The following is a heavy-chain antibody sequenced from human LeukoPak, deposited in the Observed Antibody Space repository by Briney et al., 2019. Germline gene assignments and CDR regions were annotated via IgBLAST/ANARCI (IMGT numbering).Heavy chain of an antibody. CDR3: AKDQGGFTVTTMDI. Sequence: GGSLRLSCAASGFTVSSKYMSWVRQAPGKGLEWVSVIHSSGSTDYADSVKGRFTISRDNSKNTVYLQMNSLRAEDTAVYYCAKDQGGFTVTTMDIWGQGTMVTVSS. CDR1: GFTVSSKY. V-gene: IGHV3-53*01. D-gene: IGHD4-17*01. J-gene: IGHJ3*02. CDR2: IHSSGST.